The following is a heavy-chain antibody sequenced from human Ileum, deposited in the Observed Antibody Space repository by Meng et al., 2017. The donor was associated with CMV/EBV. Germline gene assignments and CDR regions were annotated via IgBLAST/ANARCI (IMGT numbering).Heavy chain of an antibody. Sequence: GESLKISCAASGFTFTSYSINWVRQAPGKGLEWVSFISSNSNYIYYRDSVKGRFTISRDNAKKSVYLQMNTLRVEDTAVYYCARERVVIAMGAFDIWGQGTMVTVSS. CDR3: ARERVVIAMGAFDI. D-gene: IGHD2-21*01. CDR2: ISSNSNYI. V-gene: IGHV3-21*01. J-gene: IGHJ3*02. CDR1: GFTFTSYS.